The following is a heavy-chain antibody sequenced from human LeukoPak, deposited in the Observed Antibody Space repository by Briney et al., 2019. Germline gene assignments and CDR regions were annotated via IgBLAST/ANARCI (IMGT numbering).Heavy chain of an antibody. V-gene: IGHV1-2*02. Sequence: GASVKVSCKTSGYNFNDYYMHWVRQAPGQGLEWMGWINPNSGGTNYAQKFQGRVTMTRDTSITTAYMELSRLRSDDTAVFYCSRDSKPRVATIVYYWGQGTLVTVSS. CDR3: SRDSKPRVATIVYY. J-gene: IGHJ4*02. CDR1: GYNFNDYY. CDR2: INPNSGGT. D-gene: IGHD5-12*01.